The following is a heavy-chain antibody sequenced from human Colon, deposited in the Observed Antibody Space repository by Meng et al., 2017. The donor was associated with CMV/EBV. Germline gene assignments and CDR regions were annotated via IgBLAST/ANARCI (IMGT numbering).Heavy chain of an antibody. CDR3: ARDWVPHGMDV. CDR2: LSGSRTII. J-gene: IGHJ6*02. D-gene: IGHD1-1*01. Sequence: GESLKISCAASRFTFSSYSMNWVRQAPGKGLEWVAYLSGSRTIIDYADSVKGRFTISRDNAKNSLYLEMNSLRAEDTAVYYCARDWVPHGMDVRGQGTTVTVSS. CDR1: RFTFSSYS. V-gene: IGHV3-48*04.